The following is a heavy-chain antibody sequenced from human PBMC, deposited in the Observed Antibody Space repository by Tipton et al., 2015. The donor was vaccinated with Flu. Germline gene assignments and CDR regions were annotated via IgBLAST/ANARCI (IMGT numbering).Heavy chain of an antibody. CDR1: GGSISSYY. Sequence: TLSLTCTVSGGSISSYYWSWIRQPPGKGLEWIGEINHSGSTNYNPSLKSRVTISVDTSKNQFSLKLSSVTAADTAVYYCARGGSIAARRSAFDIWGQGTMVTVSS. D-gene: IGHD6-6*01. CDR3: ARGGSIAARRSAFDI. V-gene: IGHV4-34*01. CDR2: INHSGST. J-gene: IGHJ3*02.